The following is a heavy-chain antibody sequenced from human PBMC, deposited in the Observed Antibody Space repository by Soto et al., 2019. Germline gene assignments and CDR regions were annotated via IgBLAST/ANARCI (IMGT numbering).Heavy chain of an antibody. J-gene: IGHJ6*03. Sequence: SETLSLTCAVYGGSFSGYYWSWIRQPPGKGLEWIGEINHSGSTNYNPSLKSRVTISVDTSKNQFSLKLSSVTAADTAVYYGARRTVAGALYYLDVWRKGTTVTSP. D-gene: IGHD4-17*01. CDR2: INHSGST. CDR1: GGSFSGYY. V-gene: IGHV4-34*01. CDR3: ARRTVAGALYYLDV.